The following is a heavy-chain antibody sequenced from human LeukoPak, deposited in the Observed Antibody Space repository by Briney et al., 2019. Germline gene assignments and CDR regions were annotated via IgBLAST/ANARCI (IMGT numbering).Heavy chain of an antibody. V-gene: IGHV2-5*02. CDR3: AQWRRNWFDP. D-gene: IGHD3-3*01. CDR2: IYWDDDK. CDR1: GFSLTTSGVG. J-gene: IGHJ5*02. Sequence: SGPTLVKPTQTLTLTCTFSGFSLTTSGVGVGWIRQPPGKALEWLALIYWDDDKRYSPSLKSRLIITKDTSKNQVALTMTNMDPVDTATYYCAQWRRNWFDPWGQGTLVTVSS.